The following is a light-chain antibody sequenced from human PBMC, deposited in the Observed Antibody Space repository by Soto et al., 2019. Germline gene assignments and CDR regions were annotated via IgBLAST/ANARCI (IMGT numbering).Light chain of an antibody. Sequence: DLVMTQSPDSLAVSLVERATINCKASQSVLYSSNNKNYLAWYQQKPGQPPKLLIYWASTRESGVPDRFSGSGSGTDFTLTISSLQAEDVAVYYCQQYYNTPLTFGGGTKVDI. CDR1: QSVLYSSNNKNY. J-gene: IGKJ4*01. CDR3: QQYYNTPLT. V-gene: IGKV4-1*01. CDR2: WAS.